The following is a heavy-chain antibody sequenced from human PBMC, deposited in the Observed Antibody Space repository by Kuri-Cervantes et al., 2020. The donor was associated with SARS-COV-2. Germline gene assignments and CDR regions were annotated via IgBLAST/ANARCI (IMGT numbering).Heavy chain of an antibody. Sequence: SETLSLTCTVSGASITSYYWSWVRQPPGKRPEWIGYIYHSGTTNYNPSLKSRVPMSVDTSKNQFSLKLSSVTTADTAVYYCARDDGSNWGQGTLVTVSS. J-gene: IGHJ4*02. CDR1: GASITSYY. CDR2: IYHSGTT. CDR3: ARDDGSN. D-gene: IGHD5-24*01. V-gene: IGHV4-59*01.